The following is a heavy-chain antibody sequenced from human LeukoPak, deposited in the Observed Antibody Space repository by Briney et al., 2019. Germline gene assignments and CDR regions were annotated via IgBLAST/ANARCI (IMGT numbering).Heavy chain of an antibody. CDR3: ARDGPAVGFDY. V-gene: IGHV3-21*01. CDR2: ISSGSTYI. Sequence: GGSLRLSCAASEFTFSTYNMNWVRQAPGKGLEWVSSISSGSTYIYYADSVKGRLTISRDNAKNSMYLQMNSLRAEDTAVYYCARDGPAVGFDYWGQGTLVTASS. J-gene: IGHJ4*02. D-gene: IGHD2-2*01. CDR1: EFTFSTYN.